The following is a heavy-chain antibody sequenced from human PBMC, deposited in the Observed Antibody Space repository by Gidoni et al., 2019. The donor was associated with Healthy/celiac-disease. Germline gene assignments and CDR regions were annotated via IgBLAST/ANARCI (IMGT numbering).Heavy chain of an antibody. J-gene: IGHJ6*02. Sequence: EVQLVESGGGLVQPGGSLRLSCAASGFTFSSYSMNWVRQAPGKGREWVSYISSSSSTIYYADSVKGRFTISRDNAKNSLYLQMNSLRDEDTAVYYCASPQGVAPLSYYYGMDVWGQGTTVTVSS. CDR3: ASPQGVAPLSYYYGMDV. V-gene: IGHV3-48*02. CDR2: ISSSSSTI. CDR1: GFTFSSYS. D-gene: IGHD2-15*01.